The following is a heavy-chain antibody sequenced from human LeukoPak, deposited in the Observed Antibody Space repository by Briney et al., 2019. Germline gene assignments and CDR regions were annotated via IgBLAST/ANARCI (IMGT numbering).Heavy chain of an antibody. CDR2: IYYSGST. D-gene: IGHD3-22*01. J-gene: IGHJ4*02. CDR3: AGDYYDSSGYYYVDS. Sequence: SETLSLTCTVSGGSISSYYWSWIRQPPGKGLEWFGYIYYSGSTNYNPSLKSRVTISVDTSKNQFSLKLSSVTAADAAVEYCAGDYYDSSGYYYVDSWGQGTLVIVTS. V-gene: IGHV4-59*01. CDR1: GGSISSYY.